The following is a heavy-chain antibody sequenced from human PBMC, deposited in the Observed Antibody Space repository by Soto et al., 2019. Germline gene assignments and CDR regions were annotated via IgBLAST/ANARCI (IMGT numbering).Heavy chain of an antibody. Sequence: QITVKESGLTLVKPTETLTLTCTFSGFSLSSIGMGVGWIRQPPGKALEWLALIYWDDDKRYSPSLSSRLTITKDPSKNEVDMTMTNTDPVDTATYYWARLTRGVYDSGRLWEKFDYWGQGTLVTVSS. CDR1: GFSLSSIGMG. CDR3: ARLTRGVYDSGRLWEKFDY. J-gene: IGHJ4*02. V-gene: IGHV2-5*02. CDR2: IYWDDDK. D-gene: IGHD5-12*01.